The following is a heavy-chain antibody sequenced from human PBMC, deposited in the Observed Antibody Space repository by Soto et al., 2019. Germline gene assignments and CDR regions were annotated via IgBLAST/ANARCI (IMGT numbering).Heavy chain of an antibody. CDR1: GGSISSGGYY. V-gene: IGHV4-31*03. Sequence: SDTLSLTCTVSGGSISSGGYYWSWIRHHPGKGLEWIGYIYYSGSTYYNPSLKSRVTISVDTSKNQFSLKLSSVTAADTAVYYCARVLAAAGSRSFDYWGQGTLVTVSS. J-gene: IGHJ4*02. CDR2: IYYSGST. D-gene: IGHD6-13*01. CDR3: ARVLAAAGSRSFDY.